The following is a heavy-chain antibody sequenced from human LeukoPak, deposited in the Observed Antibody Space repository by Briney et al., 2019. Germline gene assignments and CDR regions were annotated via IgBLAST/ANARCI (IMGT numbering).Heavy chain of an antibody. D-gene: IGHD2-2*01. J-gene: IGHJ6*03. CDR3: ARHIPGGKYCSSTSCFVYYYYYMDV. CDR2: IYSSGST. Sequence: SETLSLTCTVSGGSISSYSWSWIRQPAGKGLEWIGRIYSSGSTNYNPSLKSRVTMSVDTSKNQFSLKLSSVTAADTAVYYCARHIPGGKYCSSTSCFVYYYYYMDVWGKGTTVTISS. CDR1: GGSISSYS. V-gene: IGHV4-4*07.